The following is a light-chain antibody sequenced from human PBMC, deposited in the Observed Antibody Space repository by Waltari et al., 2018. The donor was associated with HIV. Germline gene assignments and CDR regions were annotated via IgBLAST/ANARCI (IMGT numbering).Light chain of an antibody. CDR3: QQSYSPPRT. V-gene: IGKV3-20*01. Sequence: EIVLTQSPGTLSLSPGERATLSCRASQSVSSSYLAWYQQKPGQAPRLLIYGGSNRATGIPDRFRGSGSGADFTLTITRLEPEDFASYYCQQSYSPPRTFGQGTKVEIK. J-gene: IGKJ1*01. CDR2: GGS. CDR1: QSVSSSY.